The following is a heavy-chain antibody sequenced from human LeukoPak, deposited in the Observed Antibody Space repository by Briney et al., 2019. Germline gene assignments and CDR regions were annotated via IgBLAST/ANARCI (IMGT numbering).Heavy chain of an antibody. D-gene: IGHD5-24*01. CDR2: MNPNSGKT. V-gene: IGHV1-8*01. Sequence: ASVKVSCKASGYTFTSYDINWVRQATGQGLEWMGWMNPNSGKTGYAQKFQGRVTMTTSTSITTAYMDLSSLRSEDTAVYYCTRSVRDGSIDYGGQGTLVTVSS. CDR3: TRSVRDGSIDY. CDR1: GYTFTSYD. J-gene: IGHJ4*02.